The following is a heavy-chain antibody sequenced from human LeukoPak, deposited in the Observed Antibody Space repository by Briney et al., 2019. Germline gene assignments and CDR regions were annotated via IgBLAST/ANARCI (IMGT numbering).Heavy chain of an antibody. Sequence: ASVKLSCKASGYTVTHYGVNWVRQAPRQGLEGMGWMSTYNGNTNYAQRLQRRVTMTTDTSTSTVYMYLRSLRSDDTAVYYCARHRLHRLYYDSSGYSHDAFDIWGQGTMVSVS. J-gene: IGHJ3*02. D-gene: IGHD3-22*01. V-gene: IGHV1-18*01. CDR2: MSTYNGNT. CDR3: ARHRLHRLYYDSSGYSHDAFDI. CDR1: GYTVTHYG.